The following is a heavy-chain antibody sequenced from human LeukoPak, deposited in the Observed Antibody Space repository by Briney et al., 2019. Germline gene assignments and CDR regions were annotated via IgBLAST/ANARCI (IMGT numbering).Heavy chain of an antibody. CDR2: INHSGST. J-gene: IGHJ4*02. CDR3: ARVAVLRYFDWLSSISYFDY. CDR1: GGSFSGYY. V-gene: IGHV4-34*01. D-gene: IGHD3-9*01. Sequence: PSETLSLTCAVYGGSFSGYYWSWIRQPPGKGLEWIGEINHSGSTNYNTSLKSRVTISVDTSKTQFSLKLSSVTAADTAVYYCARVAVLRYFDWLSSISYFDYWGQGTLVTVSS.